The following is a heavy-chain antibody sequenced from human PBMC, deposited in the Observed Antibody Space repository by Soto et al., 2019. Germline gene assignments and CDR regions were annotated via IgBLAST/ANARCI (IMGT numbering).Heavy chain of an antibody. CDR1: GYTFTSYG. J-gene: IGHJ4*02. CDR3: ARDSKGFDY. Sequence: ASVKVSCKASGYTFTSYGISWVRQAPGQGLEWMGWINAYNGNTNYAQKLQGWVTMTRDTSISTAYMELSRLRSDDTAVYYCARDSKGFDYWGQGTLVTVSS. V-gene: IGHV1-18*01. CDR2: INAYNGNT.